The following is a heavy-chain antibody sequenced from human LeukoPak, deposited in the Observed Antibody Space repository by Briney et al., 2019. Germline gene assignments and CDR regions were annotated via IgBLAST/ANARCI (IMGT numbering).Heavy chain of an antibody. Sequence: PSETLSLTCTVSGGSISSYYWSWIRQPPGKGLEWIGYIYYSGSTNYNPSLKSRVTISVDTSKNQFSLKLSSVTAADTAVYYCARFAPGQWLVDYWGQGTLLTVSS. CDR2: IYYSGST. J-gene: IGHJ4*02. V-gene: IGHV4-59*01. CDR1: GGSISSYY. D-gene: IGHD6-19*01. CDR3: ARFAPGQWLVDY.